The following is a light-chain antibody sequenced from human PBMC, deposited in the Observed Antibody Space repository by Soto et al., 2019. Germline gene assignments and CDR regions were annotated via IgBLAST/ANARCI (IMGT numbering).Light chain of an antibody. CDR3: QQYNSWPLT. J-gene: IGKJ4*01. CDR2: GVP. CDR1: QSVSSN. V-gene: IGKV3-15*01. Sequence: EIVMTQSPATLSVSPGERATLSCRASQSVSSNLAWYQQTPGQAPRLLMYGVPTRATGIPARFSVSGSGTEFTLTISTLQSEDFVFYYCQQYNSWPLTFGGGTKVEIK.